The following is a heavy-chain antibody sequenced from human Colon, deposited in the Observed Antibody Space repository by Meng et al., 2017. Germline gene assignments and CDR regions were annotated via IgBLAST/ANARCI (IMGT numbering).Heavy chain of an antibody. CDR2: ISSSGSTI. J-gene: IGHJ6*02. CDR3: ARDGSSSSAYYYYGMDV. Sequence: GESLKISCAASGFTFSDYYMSWIRQAPGKGLEWVSYISSSGSTIYYADSVKGRFTISRDNAKNSLYLQMNSLRAEDTAAYYCARDGSSSSAYYYYGMDVWGQGTTVTVSS. CDR1: GFTFSDYY. V-gene: IGHV3-11*01. D-gene: IGHD6-6*01.